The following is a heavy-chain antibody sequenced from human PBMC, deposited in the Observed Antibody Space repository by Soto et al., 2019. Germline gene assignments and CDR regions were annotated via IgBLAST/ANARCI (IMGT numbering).Heavy chain of an antibody. Sequence: SVKVSCKASGGTFSSYAISWVRQAPGQGLEWMGGIIPIFGTANYAQKFQGRVTITADKSTSTAYMELSSLRSEDTAVYHCAKERYSGGPDAFDNWGQGTMDTVSS. CDR1: GGTFSSYA. D-gene: IGHD1-26*01. J-gene: IGHJ3*02. CDR2: IIPIFGTA. V-gene: IGHV1-69*06. CDR3: AKERYSGGPDAFDN.